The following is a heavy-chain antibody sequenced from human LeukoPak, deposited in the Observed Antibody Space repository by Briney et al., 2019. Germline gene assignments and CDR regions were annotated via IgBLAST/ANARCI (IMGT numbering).Heavy chain of an antibody. D-gene: IGHD4-17*01. CDR3: ARESFTVTTFFDY. V-gene: IGHV1-69*01. CDR1: GGTFSSYA. Sequence: ASVRVSCKASGGTFSSYAISWVRQAPGQGLEWMGGIIPIFGTANYAQKFQGRVTITADESTSTAYMELSSLRSEVTAVYYCARESFTVTTFFDYWGQGTLVTVSS. CDR2: IIPIFGTA. J-gene: IGHJ4*02.